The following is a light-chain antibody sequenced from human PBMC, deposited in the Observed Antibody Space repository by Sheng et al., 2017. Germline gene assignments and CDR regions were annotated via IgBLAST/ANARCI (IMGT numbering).Light chain of an antibody. J-gene: IGKJ4*01. CDR2: GAS. V-gene: IGKV1-9*01. CDR1: QGIGAY. CDR3: QQDYSTPPT. Sequence: DIQLTQSPSFLSASVGDRVTIACRASQGIGAYLAWYQQGPGKAPKLLIYGASTLQSGVPSRFSGSGSGTEFTLTISSLQPEDYATYYCQQDYSTPPTFGGGTKVEIK.